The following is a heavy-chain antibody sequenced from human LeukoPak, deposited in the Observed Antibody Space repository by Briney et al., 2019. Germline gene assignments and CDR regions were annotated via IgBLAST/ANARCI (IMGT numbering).Heavy chain of an antibody. V-gene: IGHV3-30*18. D-gene: IGHD1-26*01. J-gene: IGHJ3*02. CDR1: GFTFSSYG. CDR2: ISYDGSNK. CDR3: AKVVRGSYYAFDI. Sequence: RGSLRLSCAASGFTFSSYGMHWVRQAPGKGLEWVAVISYDGSNKYYVDSVKGRFTISRDNSKNTLYLQMNSLRAEDTAVYYCAKVVRGSYYAFDIWGQGTMVTVSS.